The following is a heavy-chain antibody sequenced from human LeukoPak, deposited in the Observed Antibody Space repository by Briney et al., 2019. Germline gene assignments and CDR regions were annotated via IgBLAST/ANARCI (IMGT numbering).Heavy chain of an antibody. CDR1: GFSFSDYS. D-gene: IGHD2-2*01. V-gene: IGHV3-23*01. Sequence: GGSLRLSCAASGFSFSDYSMSWVRPAPGKGLEWVAGLGRSSKTYYADSAKGRFSISRDNSKDTVYLQMNSLRDEDTAIYYCVKDRPCDTCMPMDAWGQGTTVTVSS. CDR2: LGRSSKT. J-gene: IGHJ6*02. CDR3: VKDRPCDTCMPMDA.